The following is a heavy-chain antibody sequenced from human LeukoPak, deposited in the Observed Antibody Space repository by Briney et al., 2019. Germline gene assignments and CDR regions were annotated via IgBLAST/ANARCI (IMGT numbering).Heavy chain of an antibody. CDR1: GASISSSSYY. CDR3: ARRRLRYFDWAQFDY. V-gene: IGHV4-39*01. Sequence: SETLSLTCTVSGASISSSSYYWGWIRQPPGKGLEWIGNIYYSGSTYYNPSLKSRVTISVDTSKNQFSLKLSSVTAADTAVYYCARRRLRYFDWAQFDYWGQGTLVTVSS. D-gene: IGHD3-9*01. J-gene: IGHJ4*02. CDR2: IYYSGST.